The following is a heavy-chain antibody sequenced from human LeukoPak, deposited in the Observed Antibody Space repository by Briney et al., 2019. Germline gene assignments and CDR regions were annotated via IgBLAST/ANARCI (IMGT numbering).Heavy chain of an antibody. CDR3: AKGEATEIYYYYYGMDV. Sequence: GASLRLSCAASGFTFSSYAMSWVRQAPGKGLEWVSAISGSGGSTYYADSVKGRFTISRDNSENTLYLQMNSLRAEDTAVYYCAKGEATEIYYYYYGMDVWGQGTTVTVSS. D-gene: IGHD1-26*01. CDR1: GFTFSSYA. J-gene: IGHJ6*02. V-gene: IGHV3-23*01. CDR2: ISGSGGST.